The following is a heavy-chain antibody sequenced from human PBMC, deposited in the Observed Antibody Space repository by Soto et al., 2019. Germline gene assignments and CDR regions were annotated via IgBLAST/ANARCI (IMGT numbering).Heavy chain of an antibody. V-gene: IGHV3-30*18. J-gene: IGHJ4*02. Sequence: QVQLVESGGGVVQPGRSLRLSCAASGFTFSSYGMHWVRQAPGKGLEWVAVISYDGSNKYYADSVKGRFTISRDNSKNTLYLQMNSLRAEDTAVYYCAKAERAMVAYYFDYWGQGTLVTVSS. CDR2: ISYDGSNK. D-gene: IGHD5-18*01. CDR1: GFTFSSYG. CDR3: AKAERAMVAYYFDY.